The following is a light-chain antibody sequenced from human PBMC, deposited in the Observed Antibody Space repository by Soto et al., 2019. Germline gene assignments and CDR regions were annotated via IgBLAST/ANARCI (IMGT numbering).Light chain of an antibody. CDR2: DAS. Sequence: EFVLTQSPGTLSLSPGARATLSCSASQTVRNNYLAWYQQKPGQAPKLLIYDASSRATGIPDRFSGRGSGTDFTLTITRLEPEDFAVYYCQQYGNSIPNTFGQGTRLEIK. CDR3: QQYGNSIPNT. CDR1: QTVRNNY. J-gene: IGKJ5*01. V-gene: IGKV3-20*01.